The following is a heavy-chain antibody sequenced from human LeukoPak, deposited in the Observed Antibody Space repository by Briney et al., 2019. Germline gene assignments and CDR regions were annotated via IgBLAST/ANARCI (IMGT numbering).Heavy chain of an antibody. CDR3: AREQIFVSRGDYYYYMDV. V-gene: IGHV3-23*01. J-gene: IGHJ6*03. D-gene: IGHD3-3*01. CDR2: ISGSGGST. Sequence: GGSLRLSCAASGFIFSSYAMNWVRQAPGKGLQWVSTISGSGGSTYYADSVKGRFTISRDNSKNTLYLQMNSLRAEDTAVYYCAREQIFVSRGDYYYYMDVWGKGTTVTVSS. CDR1: GFIFSSYA.